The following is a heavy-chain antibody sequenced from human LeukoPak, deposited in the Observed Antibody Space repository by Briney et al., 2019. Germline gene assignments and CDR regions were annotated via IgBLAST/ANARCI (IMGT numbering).Heavy chain of an antibody. CDR3: ARGLGDYNTDWFPVSGY. CDR2: MNTGSGDT. V-gene: IGHV1-8*02. Sequence: ASVKVSCKASGYTFTSYDINWVRQATGQGLEWMGWMNTGSGDTAYAQKFQGRVTMTRDTSMSTAYMELNSLGSEDTAIYYCARGLGDYNTDWFPVSGYWGQGTPVTVSS. CDR1: GYTFTSYD. J-gene: IGHJ4*02. D-gene: IGHD3-9*01.